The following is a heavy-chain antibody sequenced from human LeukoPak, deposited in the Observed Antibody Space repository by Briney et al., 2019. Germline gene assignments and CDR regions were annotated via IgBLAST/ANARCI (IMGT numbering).Heavy chain of an antibody. Sequence: SVKVSCKASGGTFSSYAISWLRQTPGQGLEWMGRIVPILGIANYAQKFQGRVTITADKSTSTAYMELSSLRSEDTAVYYCARDEGGSSSWYPSADVYYYYGMDVWGQGTTVTVSS. V-gene: IGHV1-69*04. CDR3: ARDEGGSSSWYPSADVYYYYGMDV. CDR2: IVPILGIA. J-gene: IGHJ6*02. CDR1: GGTFSSYA. D-gene: IGHD6-13*01.